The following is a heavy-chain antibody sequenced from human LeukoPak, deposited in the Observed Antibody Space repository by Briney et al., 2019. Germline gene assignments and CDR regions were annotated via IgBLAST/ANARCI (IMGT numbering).Heavy chain of an antibody. CDR1: GGTFSSYA. CDR2: IIPIFGTA. CDR3: ATGAGTDDAFDI. D-gene: IGHD6-19*01. Sequence: ASVKVSCKASGGTFSSYAISWVRQAPGQGLEWMGGIIPIFGTANYAQKFQGRVTMTEDTSTDTAYMELSSLRSEDTAVYYCATGAGTDDAFDIWGQGTMVTVSS. J-gene: IGHJ3*02. V-gene: IGHV1-69*06.